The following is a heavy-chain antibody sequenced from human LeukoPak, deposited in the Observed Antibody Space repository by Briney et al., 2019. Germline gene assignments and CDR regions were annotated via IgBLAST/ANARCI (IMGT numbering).Heavy chain of an antibody. CDR2: TSGSGVNS. J-gene: IGHJ4*02. CDR3: AKEYSGYDFDY. V-gene: IGHV3-23*01. Sequence: GSLRLSCAASGFNLRNYDMSWVRLAPGEGLEGVAATSGSGVNSYYADSVRGRFTISRDNSQNTLYLQMDSLRAEDTALYYCAKEYSGYDFDYWGQGTLVTVSS. D-gene: IGHD5-12*01. CDR1: GFNLRNYD.